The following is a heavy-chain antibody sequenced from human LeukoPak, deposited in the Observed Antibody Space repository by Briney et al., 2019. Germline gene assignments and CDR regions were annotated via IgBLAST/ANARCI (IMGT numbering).Heavy chain of an antibody. Sequence: GGSLRLSCAASGFTFSSYAMSWVRQAPGKGLEWVSAISGSGGSTYYADSVKGRFTISRDNSKNTLYLQMNSLRAEDTAVYYCAKNSSSWYRGSIGDWGQGTMVTVSS. J-gene: IGHJ4*02. D-gene: IGHD6-13*01. CDR2: ISGSGGST. CDR3: AKNSSSWYRGSIGD. CDR1: GFTFSSYA. V-gene: IGHV3-23*01.